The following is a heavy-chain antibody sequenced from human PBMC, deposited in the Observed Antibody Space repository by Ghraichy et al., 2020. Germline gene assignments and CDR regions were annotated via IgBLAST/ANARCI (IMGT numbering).Heavy chain of an antibody. J-gene: IGHJ5*02. CDR3: ARLDGPGPNWFDA. D-gene: IGHD3-10*01. V-gene: IGHV5-10-1*01. Sequence: GESLNISCQGSGYTFTNNWINWVRQKSGKGLEWMGRIDPGDSQTHYSPSFRGLVTFSTDKSINTVYLQWNRLQASDTAIYYCARLDGPGPNWFDAWGQGTLVTVSS. CDR1: GYTFTNNW. CDR2: IDPGDSQT.